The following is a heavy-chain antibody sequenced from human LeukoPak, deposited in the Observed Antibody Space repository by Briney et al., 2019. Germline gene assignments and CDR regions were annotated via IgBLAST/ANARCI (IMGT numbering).Heavy chain of an antibody. CDR2: ISAYNGNT. CDR1: GYTFTSYG. V-gene: IGHV1-18*01. Sequence: ASVKVSCKASGYTFTSYGISWVRQAPGQGLEWMGWISAYNGNTNYAQKLQGRVTMTTDTSTSTAYMELRSLRSDDTAVYYCAREVTMVRGGPYYYGMDVWGQGTTVIVSS. D-gene: IGHD3-10*01. J-gene: IGHJ6*02. CDR3: AREVTMVRGGPYYYGMDV.